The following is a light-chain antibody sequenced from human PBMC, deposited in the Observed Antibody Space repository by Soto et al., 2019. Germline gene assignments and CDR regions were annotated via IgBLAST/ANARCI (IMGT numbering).Light chain of an antibody. CDR2: DAS. V-gene: IGKV3-11*01. Sequence: EIVLTQSPDTLSLSPGERATLSCRASQSVRSSLAWYQQKPGQSPRLLIYDASNRATGIPARFSGSGSRTDFTLTISSIEPEDFAVYYCQQRSTWPPEVTCGPGTKVDIK. J-gene: IGKJ3*01. CDR1: QSVRSS. CDR3: QQRSTWPPEVT.